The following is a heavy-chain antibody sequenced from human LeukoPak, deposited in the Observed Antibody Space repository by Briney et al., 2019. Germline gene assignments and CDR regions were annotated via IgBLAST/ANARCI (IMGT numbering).Heavy chain of an antibody. Sequence: ASVKVSCKASGGTFSSYAISWVRQAPGQGLEWMGGIIPIFGTANYAQKFQGRVTITADESTSTAYMELSSLRSEDTAVYYCARDIRGSSRTGLQTYFDYWGQGTLVTVSS. D-gene: IGHD6-13*01. J-gene: IGHJ4*02. CDR1: GGTFSSYA. V-gene: IGHV1-69*13. CDR2: IIPIFGTA. CDR3: ARDIRGSSRTGLQTYFDY.